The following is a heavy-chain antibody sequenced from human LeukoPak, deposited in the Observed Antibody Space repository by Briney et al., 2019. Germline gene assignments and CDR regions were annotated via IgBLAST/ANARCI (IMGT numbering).Heavy chain of an antibody. D-gene: IGHD6-13*01. CDR1: GYTFTNYA. CDR3: AREMAAAGTFYYYYYGMDV. V-gene: IGHV1-3*01. CDR2: INPGNGDT. J-gene: IGHJ6*02. Sequence: ASVKVSCKGSGYTFTNYAVHWVRQAPGQRLEWLGWINPGNGDTKYSQKFQGRVTITRDTSASTAYMELSSLRSEDTAVYYCAREMAAAGTFYYYYYGMDVWGQGTTVTVSS.